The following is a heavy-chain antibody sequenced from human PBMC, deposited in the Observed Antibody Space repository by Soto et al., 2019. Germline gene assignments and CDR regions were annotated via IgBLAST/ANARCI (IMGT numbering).Heavy chain of an antibody. CDR2: IYYSGST. CDR3: ARDLGGLNYDSSGAFDY. CDR1: GGSVSSGSYY. Sequence: SETLSLTCTVSGGSVSSGSYYWSWIRQPPGKGLEWIGYIYYSGSTNYNPSLKSRVTISVDTSKNQFSLKLSSVTAADTAVYYCARDLGGLNYDSSGAFDYWGQGTLVTVSS. J-gene: IGHJ4*02. D-gene: IGHD3-22*01. V-gene: IGHV4-61*01.